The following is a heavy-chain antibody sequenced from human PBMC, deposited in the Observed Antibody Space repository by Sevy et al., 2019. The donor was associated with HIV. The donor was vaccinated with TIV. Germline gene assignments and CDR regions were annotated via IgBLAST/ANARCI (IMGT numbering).Heavy chain of an antibody. CDR3: AKDVYPNWFSGSWFDF. V-gene: IGHV3-23*01. CDR2: LSASGDST. D-gene: IGHD6-25*01. Sequence: GESLKISCAASGFTFSSYAMSWVRQAPGKGLEWVSSLSASGDSTYYADSVKGRFTISRANSKNTLNMQMNNLRGEDTDIYYCAKDVYPNWFSGSWFDFWGHGTLVTVSS. CDR1: GFTFSSYA. J-gene: IGHJ5*01.